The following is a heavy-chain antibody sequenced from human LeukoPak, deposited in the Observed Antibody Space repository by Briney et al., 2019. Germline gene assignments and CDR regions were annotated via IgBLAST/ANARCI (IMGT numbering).Heavy chain of an antibody. CDR1: GGSISGGTYY. Sequence: SQTLSLTCTVSGGSISGGTYYWSWIRQPAGRGLEWIGRIYTSGSTNYNPSLKSRVTISVDTSKNQFSLKLSSVTAADTAVYYCATPFYYADAFDIWGQGTMVTVSS. D-gene: IGHD3-10*01. J-gene: IGHJ3*02. V-gene: IGHV4-61*02. CDR3: ATPFYYADAFDI. CDR2: IYTSGST.